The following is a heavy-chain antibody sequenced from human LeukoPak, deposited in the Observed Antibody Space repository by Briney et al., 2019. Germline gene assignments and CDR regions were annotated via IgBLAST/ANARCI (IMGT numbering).Heavy chain of an antibody. V-gene: IGHV4-59*01. CDR2: IYYSGST. Sequence: SETLSFTCTVSGGSISSYYWSWIRQPPGKGLEWIGYIYYSGSTNYNPSLKSRVTISVDTSNNQFSLKLSSVTAADTAVYYCATHYYYDSSGPGGYYFDYWGQGTLVTVSS. J-gene: IGHJ4*02. D-gene: IGHD3-22*01. CDR3: ATHYYYDSSGPGGYYFDY. CDR1: GGSISSYY.